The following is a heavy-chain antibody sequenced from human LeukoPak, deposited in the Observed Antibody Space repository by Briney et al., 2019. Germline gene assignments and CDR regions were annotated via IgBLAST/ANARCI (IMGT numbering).Heavy chain of an antibody. Sequence: PGVSLRLSCAASGFTFSWYWMSWARQAPGKGLEWVANIKEDGSIKYYVDSVKGRLTISRDNAKSSLYLQVNSLRAEDTALYYCARIGYSSSSIDYWGQGTLVTVSS. V-gene: IGHV3-7*01. CDR1: GFTFSWYW. D-gene: IGHD6-13*01. CDR2: IKEDGSIK. CDR3: ARIGYSSSSIDY. J-gene: IGHJ4*02.